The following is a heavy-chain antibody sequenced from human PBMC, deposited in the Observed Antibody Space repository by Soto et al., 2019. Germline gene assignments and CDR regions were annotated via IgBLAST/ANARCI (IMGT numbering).Heavy chain of an antibody. J-gene: IGHJ4*02. CDR1: GGSISSGGYY. V-gene: IGHV4-31*03. D-gene: IGHD6-13*01. CDR2: IYYSGYT. CDR3: ASPRGHSGSSWVQFDY. Sequence: QVQLQESGPGLVKPSQTLSLTCTVSGGSISSGGYYWSWIRQHPGKGLEWIGYIYYSGYTYYNPSLKSRVTISLDTSKNQFSLKLSSVTAADTAVYYCASPRGHSGSSWVQFDYWGQGTLVTVSS.